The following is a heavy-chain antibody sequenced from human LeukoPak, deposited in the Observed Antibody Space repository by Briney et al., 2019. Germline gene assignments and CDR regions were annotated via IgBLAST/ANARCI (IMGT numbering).Heavy chain of an antibody. CDR3: ARMGRGSSCLLFDL. CDR1: GGSISSYY. D-gene: IGHD6-13*01. Sequence: SGTLSLTCTVSGGSISSYYWSWIRQPAGKGLEWIGRIYTSGSNNYNPSLKSRVTISVDKSKNQYSLKLSSVTAADTAVYYCARMGRGSSCLLFDLWGRGTLVPVS. J-gene: IGHJ2*01. V-gene: IGHV4-4*07. CDR2: IYTSGSN.